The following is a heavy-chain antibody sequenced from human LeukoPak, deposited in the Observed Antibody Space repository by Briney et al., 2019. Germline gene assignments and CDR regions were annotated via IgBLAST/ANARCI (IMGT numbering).Heavy chain of an antibody. CDR1: GGTFSSYA. D-gene: IGHD6-19*01. V-gene: IGHV1-69*05. Sequence: GASVEVSCKASGGTFSSYAISWVRQAPGRGLEWMGGIIPIFGTANYAQKFQGRVTITTDESTSTAYMELSSLRSEDTAVYYCARDSSGWYGGQGYWGQGTLVTVSS. CDR3: ARDSSGWYGGQGY. J-gene: IGHJ4*02. CDR2: IIPIFGTA.